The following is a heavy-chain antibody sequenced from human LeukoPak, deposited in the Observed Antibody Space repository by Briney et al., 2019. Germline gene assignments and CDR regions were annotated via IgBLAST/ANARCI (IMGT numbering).Heavy chain of an antibody. V-gene: IGHV4-31*03. CDR2: IYYSGST. D-gene: IGHD3-16*01. Sequence: SQTLSLTCTVSGCSISSGGYYWSWSRHPPEKRVEWIGYIYYSGSTYYNPSLKSRVTISVDTSKNQFSLKLSSVTAADTAVYYCARDGTKLLGYGMDVWGQGTTVTVSS. CDR1: GCSISSGGYY. J-gene: IGHJ6*02. CDR3: ARDGTKLLGYGMDV.